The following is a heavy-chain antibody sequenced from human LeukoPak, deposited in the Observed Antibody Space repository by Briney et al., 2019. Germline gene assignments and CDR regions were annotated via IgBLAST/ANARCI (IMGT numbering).Heavy chain of an antibody. D-gene: IGHD2-2*02. Sequence: GGSLRLSCAASGFTFSHYGMHWLRQAPGKGLEWVAVISYDGSNKYYADSVKGRFTISRDNSKNTLYLQMNSLRAEDTAVYYCARECSTSCYSAGGFDYWGQGTLVTVSS. CDR2: ISYDGSNK. J-gene: IGHJ4*02. CDR3: ARECSTSCYSAGGFDY. V-gene: IGHV3-30*19. CDR1: GFTFSHYG.